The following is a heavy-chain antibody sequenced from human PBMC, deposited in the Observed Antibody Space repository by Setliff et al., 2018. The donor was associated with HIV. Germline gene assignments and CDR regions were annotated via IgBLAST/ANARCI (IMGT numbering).Heavy chain of an antibody. CDR3: ARERPGDHYESTGYQLADWFDP. CDR2: IIPIVTIA. Sequence: SVKVSCKASGGSFTSYTFSWVRQAPGQGLEWMGRIIPIVTIAHYAEQFVGRVTITADKSTSTTYMEVSSLRSEDTAVYYCARERPGDHYESTGYQLADWFDPWGQGTLVTISS. J-gene: IGHJ5*02. D-gene: IGHD3-22*01. V-gene: IGHV1-69*04. CDR1: GGSFTSYT.